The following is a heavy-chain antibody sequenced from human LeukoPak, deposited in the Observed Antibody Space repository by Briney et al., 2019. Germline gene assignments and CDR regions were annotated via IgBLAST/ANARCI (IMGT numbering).Heavy chain of an antibody. Sequence: GGSLRLSCAASGFTFSSYEMNWVRQAPGKGLDWVSYISSSGNTIYYADSVKGRFTISRDNAKNTLYLQMNSLRAEDTAVYYCAKVRSRGFDAFDIWGQGTMVTV. CDR3: AKVRSRGFDAFDI. D-gene: IGHD5-12*01. CDR2: ISSSGNTI. CDR1: GFTFSSYE. J-gene: IGHJ3*02. V-gene: IGHV3-48*03.